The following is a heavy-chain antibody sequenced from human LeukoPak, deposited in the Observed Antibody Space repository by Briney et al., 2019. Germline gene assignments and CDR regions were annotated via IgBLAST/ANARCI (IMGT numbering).Heavy chain of an antibody. Sequence: VASVKVSCKASGYTFTGYYMHWVRQAPGQGLEGMGWINPNSGGTNYAQKFQGRVTMTRDTSISTAYMELSRLRSDDTAVYYCARERAPYCSGGSCYFPYYGMDVWGQGTTVTVSS. V-gene: IGHV1-2*02. CDR3: ARERAPYCSGGSCYFPYYGMDV. CDR1: GYTFTGYY. CDR2: INPNSGGT. J-gene: IGHJ6*02. D-gene: IGHD2-15*01.